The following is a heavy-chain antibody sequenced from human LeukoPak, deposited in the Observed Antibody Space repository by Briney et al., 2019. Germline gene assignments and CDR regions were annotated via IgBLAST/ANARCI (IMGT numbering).Heavy chain of an antibody. Sequence: GGSLRLSCVGSGFTFSNYWMSWVRQAPGKGLEWVANIREDGSDKYYVDSVKGRFTISRDNAKNSLFLQMNSLRGEDMALYYCAELGITMIGGVWGKGTTVTISS. D-gene: IGHD3-10*02. J-gene: IGHJ6*04. CDR1: GFTFSNYW. V-gene: IGHV3-7*03. CDR2: IREDGSDK. CDR3: AELGITMIGGV.